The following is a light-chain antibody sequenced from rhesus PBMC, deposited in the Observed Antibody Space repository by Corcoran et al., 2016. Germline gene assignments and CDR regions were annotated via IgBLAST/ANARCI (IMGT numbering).Light chain of an antibody. CDR1: QVIRNW. V-gene: IGKV1-69*01. Sequence: DIQMTQSPSSLSASVGDSVTITCRASQVIRNWLAWYQQKPGKAPTLLLYRASNLQTGVPSRFSGSGYGTTFTLTISSLQPEDIATYYCQQHDNSPHSFGQGTKVEIK. J-gene: IGKJ2*01. CDR2: RAS. CDR3: QQHDNSPHS.